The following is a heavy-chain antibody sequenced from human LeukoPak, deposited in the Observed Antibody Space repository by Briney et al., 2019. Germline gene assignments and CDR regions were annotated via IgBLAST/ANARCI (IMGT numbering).Heavy chain of an antibody. V-gene: IGHV4-34*01. CDR2: INHSGNT. D-gene: IGHD4-17*01. CDR1: GGSFSGYY. Sequence: SETLSLTCAVYGGSFSGYYWSWIRQAPGKGLEWIGEINHSGNTNYNPSLKSRVTISVDTSKNKFSLKLSSVTAADTAVYYCARVPISTTARGYFDYWGQGTLVTVSS. J-gene: IGHJ4*02. CDR3: ARVPISTTARGYFDY.